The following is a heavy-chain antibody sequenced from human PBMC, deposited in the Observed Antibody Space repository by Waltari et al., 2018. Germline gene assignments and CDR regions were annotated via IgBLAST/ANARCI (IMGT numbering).Heavy chain of an antibody. CDR2: IYYSGST. CDR1: GGSISSYY. J-gene: IGHJ3*02. CDR3: ARSRAYYDFWSGYSDDAFDI. D-gene: IGHD3-3*01. Sequence: QVQLQESGPGLVKPSETLSLTCTVSGGSISSYYWSWIRQPPGKGLEWIGYIYYSGSTNYNPPLKSRVTISVDTSKNQFSLKLSSVTAADTAVYYCARSRAYYDFWSGYSDDAFDIWGQGTMVTVSS. V-gene: IGHV4-59*01.